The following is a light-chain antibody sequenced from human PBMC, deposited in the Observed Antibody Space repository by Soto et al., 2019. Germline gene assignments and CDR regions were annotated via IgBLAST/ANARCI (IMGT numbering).Light chain of an antibody. CDR2: GAS. Sequence: EIVLTQSPGTLSLSPGERATLSCRTSQIVSTNYLAWYQQKPGQAPRLLIYGASSRATGIPDRFSGSGSGTDFTLTISRLEPEDFAVYYCQQYGRTFGQGTKVEIK. J-gene: IGKJ1*01. CDR3: QQYGRT. V-gene: IGKV3-20*01. CDR1: QIVSTNY.